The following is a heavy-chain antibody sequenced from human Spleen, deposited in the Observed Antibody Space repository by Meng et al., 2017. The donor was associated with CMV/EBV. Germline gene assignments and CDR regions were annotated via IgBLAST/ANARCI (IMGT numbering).Heavy chain of an antibody. J-gene: IGHJ3*02. CDR3: ARDPNHYYYDNEGAFDI. CDR1: GFSFGDYA. Sequence: GESLKISCRGSGFSFGDYAMNWVHQAPGKGLEWVGFIRSKRYGDTTEYAASVKCRFTASRDDSKGIAYLQMNSLKIEDTAVYYCARDPNHYYYDNEGAFDIWGQGTMVTVSS. V-gene: IGHV3-49*04. CDR2: IRSKRYGDTT. D-gene: IGHD3-22*01.